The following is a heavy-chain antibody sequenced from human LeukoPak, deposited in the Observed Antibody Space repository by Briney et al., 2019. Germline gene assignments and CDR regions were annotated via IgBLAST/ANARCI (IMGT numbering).Heavy chain of an antibody. V-gene: IGHV3-23*01. CDR3: AKAGLAYYHTRIVDY. CDR1: GFTFSSYA. Sequence: GGSLRLSCAASGFTFSSYAMSWVRQAPGKGLEWVSAISGSGGSIYYADSVKGRFTISRDNSKNTLYLQMNSLRAEDTAVYYCAKAGLAYYHTRIVDYWGQGTLVTVSS. CDR2: ISGSGGSI. D-gene: IGHD3-10*01. J-gene: IGHJ4*02.